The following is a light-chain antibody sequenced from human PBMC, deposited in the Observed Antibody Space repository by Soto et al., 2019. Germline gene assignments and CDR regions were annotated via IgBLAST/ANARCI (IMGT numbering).Light chain of an antibody. CDR3: SSYTSSSTFYVV. V-gene: IGLV2-14*01. CDR1: SSDVGGYNY. CDR2: DVS. J-gene: IGLJ2*01. Sequence: QSALTQPASVSGSPGQSITMSCTGTSSDVGGYNYVSWYQQHPGKAPKLMIYDVSNRPSGVSNRFSGSKSGNTASLTISGLQAEDEADYYCSSYTSSSTFYVVFGGGTKLTVL.